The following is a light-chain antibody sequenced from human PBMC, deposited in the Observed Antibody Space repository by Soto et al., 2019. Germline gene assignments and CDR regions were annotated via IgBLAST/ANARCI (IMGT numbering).Light chain of an antibody. CDR3: QQYGSSQST. CDR2: GAS. CDR1: QSVSSSY. V-gene: IGKV3-20*01. J-gene: IGKJ4*01. Sequence: EIVLTQSPGTLSLSPGERATLSCRASQSVSSSYLAWYQQKPGQAPRLLIYGASSRATGIPDRFSGSGSGTDFTLTISRLEPEDFAVYYWQQYGSSQSTFGGGTKVEIK.